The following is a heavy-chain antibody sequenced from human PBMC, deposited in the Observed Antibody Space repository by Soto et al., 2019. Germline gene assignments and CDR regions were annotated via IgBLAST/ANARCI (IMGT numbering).Heavy chain of an antibody. J-gene: IGHJ4*01. Sequence: GASVKVSCKASGGTFSSYAISWVRQAPGQGLEWMGGIIPIFGTANYAQKFQGRVTITADESTSTAYMELSSLRSEDTAVYYCARDATPRITGTTYYGIVYWGQGTLVTVSS. V-gene: IGHV1-69*13. CDR2: IIPIFGTA. D-gene: IGHD1-7*01. CDR3: ARDATPRITGTTYYGIVY. CDR1: GGTFSSYA.